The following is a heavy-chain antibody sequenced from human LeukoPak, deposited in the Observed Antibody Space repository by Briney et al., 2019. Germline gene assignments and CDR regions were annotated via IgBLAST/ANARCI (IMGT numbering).Heavy chain of an antibody. CDR3: ARDLPWLVRYFDY. CDR2: INPNSGGT. J-gene: IGHJ4*02. CDR1: GYTFTGYY. V-gene: IGHV1-2*02. Sequence: ASVTVSCKASGYTFTGYYMHWVRQAPGQGLEWMGWINPNSGGTNYAQKFQGRVTMTRDTSISTAYMELSRLRPDDTAVYYCARDLPWLVRYFDYWGQGTLVTVSS. D-gene: IGHD6-19*01.